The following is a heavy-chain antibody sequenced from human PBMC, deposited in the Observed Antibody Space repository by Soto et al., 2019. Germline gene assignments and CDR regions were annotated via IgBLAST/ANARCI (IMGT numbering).Heavy chain of an antibody. CDR3: ARGKFYAFDI. J-gene: IGHJ3*02. V-gene: IGHV4-31*03. CDR1: GGSISSGGYY. Sequence: SETLSLTCTVSGGSISSGGYYWSWIRQHPGKGLEWIGYIYYSGSTYYNPSLNSRVTISLDRSKNQFSLRLTSVAAADTAVYFCARGKFYAFDIWGQGTMVTVSS. CDR2: IYYSGST.